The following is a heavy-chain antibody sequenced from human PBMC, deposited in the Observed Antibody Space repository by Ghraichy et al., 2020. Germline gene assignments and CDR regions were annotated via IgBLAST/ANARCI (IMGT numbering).Heavy chain of an antibody. Sequence: GGSLRLSCAASGFTFSSYAMHWVRQAPGKGLEWVAVISYDGSNKYYADSVKGRFTISRDNSKNTLYLQMNSLRAEDTAVYYCARVGDYYDSSGYYYFDYWGQGTLVNVSS. J-gene: IGHJ4*02. V-gene: IGHV3-30-3*01. CDR2: ISYDGSNK. CDR1: GFTFSSYA. D-gene: IGHD3-22*01. CDR3: ARVGDYYDSSGYYYFDY.